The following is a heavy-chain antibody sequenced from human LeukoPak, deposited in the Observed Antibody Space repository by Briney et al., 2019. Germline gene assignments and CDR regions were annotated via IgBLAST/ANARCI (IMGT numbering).Heavy chain of an antibody. D-gene: IGHD6-19*01. Sequence: GGSLRLSCAASGFTFSSYAMSWVRQAPGKGLVWVSRINSDGSSTSYADSVKGRFIISRDNAKNTLYLQMNSLRAEDTAVYYCARDQEQWLVSPRYYYYGMDVWGQGTTVTVSS. CDR2: INSDGSST. CDR1: GFTFSSYA. J-gene: IGHJ6*02. CDR3: ARDQEQWLVSPRYYYYGMDV. V-gene: IGHV3-74*01.